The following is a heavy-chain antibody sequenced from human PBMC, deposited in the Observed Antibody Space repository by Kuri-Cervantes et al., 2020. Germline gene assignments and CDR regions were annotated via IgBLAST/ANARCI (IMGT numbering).Heavy chain of an antibody. CDR2: ISAYNGNT. CDR1: GYTFTSYG. V-gene: IGHV1-18*01. D-gene: IGHD3-22*01. Sequence: VKVSCKASGYTFTSYGISWVRQAPGQGLEWMGWISAYNGNTNYAQKLQGRVTMTRNTSISTAYMELSSLRSEDTAVYYCARAGDGDYYDSSGYYDSSTWFDPWGQGTLVTVSS. J-gene: IGHJ5*02. CDR3: ARAGDGDYYDSSGYYDSSTWFDP.